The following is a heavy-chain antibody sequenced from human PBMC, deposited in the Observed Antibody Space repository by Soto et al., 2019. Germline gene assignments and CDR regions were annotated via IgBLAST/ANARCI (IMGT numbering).Heavy chain of an antibody. CDR3: ARGEGQWLVRGCAFDI. Sequence: SVKVSCKASGGTFSSYAISWVRQAPGQGLEWMGGIIPIFGTANYAQKFQGRVTITADESTSTAYMELSSLRSEDTAVYYCARGEGQWLVRGCAFDIWGQGTMVTVSS. J-gene: IGHJ3*02. CDR2: IIPIFGTA. CDR1: GGTFSSYA. V-gene: IGHV1-69*13. D-gene: IGHD6-19*01.